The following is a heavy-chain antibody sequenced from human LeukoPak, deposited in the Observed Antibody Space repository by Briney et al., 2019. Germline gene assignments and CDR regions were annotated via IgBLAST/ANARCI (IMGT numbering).Heavy chain of an antibody. CDR1: GFNVSSNY. D-gene: IGHD1-1*01. Sequence: PGGSLRLSCAASGFNVSSNYMSWVRQAPGKGLEWVAVISYDGSNKYYADSVKGRFTISRDNSKNTLYLQMNSLRPEDTAVYYCARDAFLPYNWNDGGGNWFDPWGQGTLVTVSS. CDR2: ISYDGSNK. V-gene: IGHV3-30-3*01. CDR3: ARDAFLPYNWNDGGGNWFDP. J-gene: IGHJ5*02.